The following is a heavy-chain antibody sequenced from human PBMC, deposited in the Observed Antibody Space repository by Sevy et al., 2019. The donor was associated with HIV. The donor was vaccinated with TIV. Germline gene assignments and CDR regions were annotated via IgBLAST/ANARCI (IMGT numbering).Heavy chain of an antibody. D-gene: IGHD6-19*01. J-gene: IGHJ4*02. Sequence: GGSLRLSCAASGFTFSSYSMNWVRQAPGKGLEWVSSISSSSSYKYHADSVKGRFTISRDNVKNSLNLQMNSLRVEDTAVYYCARDITWGLYSSGWYGGVGYWGQGTLVTVSS. CDR3: ARDITWGLYSSGWYGGVGY. CDR1: GFTFSSYS. V-gene: IGHV3-21*01. CDR2: ISSSSSYK.